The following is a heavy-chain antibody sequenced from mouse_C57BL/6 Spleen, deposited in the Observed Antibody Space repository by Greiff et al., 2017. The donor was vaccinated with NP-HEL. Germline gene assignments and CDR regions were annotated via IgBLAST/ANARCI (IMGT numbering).Heavy chain of an antibody. CDR2: IDPSDSYT. V-gene: IGHV1-50*01. CDR1: GYTFTSYW. Sequence: VQLQQSGAELVKPGASVKLSCKASGYTFTSYWMQWVKQRPGQGLEWIGEIDPSDSYTNYNQKFKGKATLTVDPSSRTAYMQSSSLTSEDSAVYYGARNWDWYYYAMDYWGQGTSVTVSS. D-gene: IGHD4-1*01. J-gene: IGHJ4*01. CDR3: ARNWDWYYYAMDY.